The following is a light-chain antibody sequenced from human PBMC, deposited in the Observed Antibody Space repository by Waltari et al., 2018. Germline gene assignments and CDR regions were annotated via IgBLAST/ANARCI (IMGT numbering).Light chain of an antibody. CDR2: GAS. CDR3: QQYGSSPLFT. J-gene: IGKJ3*01. CDR1: QRVSSSY. V-gene: IGKV3-20*01. Sequence: EIVLTQSPGTLSLSPGERATLSCRASQRVSSSYLAWYQQKPGQAPRLLSYGASSRATGIPARFSGSGSGTDFTLTISRLEPEDFAVYYCQQYGSSPLFTFGPGTKVDIK.